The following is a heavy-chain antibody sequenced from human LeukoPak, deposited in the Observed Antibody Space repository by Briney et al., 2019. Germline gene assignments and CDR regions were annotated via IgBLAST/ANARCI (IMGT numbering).Heavy chain of an antibody. D-gene: IGHD3-10*01. J-gene: IGHJ4*02. Sequence: GGALLLSCAAPWFTRRTQYNHRGRPAPGEGLGWGSVIYSGSGTLYADSVKGRFTISRDTSKNTLYLQMNSLRAEDTAVYYCARIDSSGSYFPFDHWGQGTLVTVSS. CDR2: IYSGSGT. CDR3: ARIDSSGSYFPFDH. V-gene: IGHV3-66*01. CDR1: WFTRRTQY.